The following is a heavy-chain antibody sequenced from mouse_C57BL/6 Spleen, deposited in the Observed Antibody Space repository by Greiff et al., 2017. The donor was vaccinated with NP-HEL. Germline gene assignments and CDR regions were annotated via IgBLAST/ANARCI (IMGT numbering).Heavy chain of an antibody. CDR1: GFTFSDYY. CDR3: ARERRTTVVALDD. J-gene: IGHJ2*01. V-gene: IGHV5-16*01. D-gene: IGHD1-1*01. CDR2: INYDGSST. Sequence: EVKLVESEGGLVQPGSSMKLSCTASGFTFSDYYMAWVRQVPEKGLEWVANINYDGSSTYYLDSLKSRFIISRDNAKNILYLQRSRLKSEDTATYYCARERRTTVVALDDWGQGTTLTVSS.